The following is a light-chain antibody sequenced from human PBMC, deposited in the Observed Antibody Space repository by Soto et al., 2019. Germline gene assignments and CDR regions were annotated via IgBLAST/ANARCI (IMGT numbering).Light chain of an antibody. CDR2: DAS. V-gene: IGKV1-33*01. Sequence: DIQMTQSPSSLSASVGDRVTITCQASQDIKYYLNWYQQKPGEAPKLLIYDASNLETGVPSRFTGNGSGTHFTFTITSLQPEDIATYYCQQYDNMPPMYTFGQGTKV. CDR3: QQYDNMPPMYT. CDR1: QDIKYY. J-gene: IGKJ2*01.